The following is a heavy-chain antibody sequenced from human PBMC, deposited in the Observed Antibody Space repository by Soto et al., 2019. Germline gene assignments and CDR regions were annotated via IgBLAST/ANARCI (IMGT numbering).Heavy chain of an antibody. V-gene: IGHV3-73*02. Sequence: EVQLVESGGALVQPGGSLKLSCAASGFTFSGSAMHWVRQASGKGLEWVGRIRSTANNYATSYAASVKGRFTISRDDSKNTVYLQMNSLKTEDTAVYYCTRFRHSSGYYLDYWGQGTLVTVSS. J-gene: IGHJ4*02. CDR3: TRFRHSSGYYLDY. CDR1: GFTFSGSA. CDR2: IRSTANNYAT. D-gene: IGHD3-22*01.